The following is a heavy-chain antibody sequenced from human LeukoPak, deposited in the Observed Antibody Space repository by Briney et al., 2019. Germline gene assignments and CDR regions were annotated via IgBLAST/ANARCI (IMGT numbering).Heavy chain of an antibody. V-gene: IGHV3-30*18. D-gene: IGHD1-26*01. CDR2: IAYVGSVK. Sequence: GRSLRLSCTASGFPFSTFGMHWVPQSPGKGRDWVGAIAYVGSVKYYPGSLKGHPTIPRDNSKNTLSLHVKSLRTEDTAGSCCAKDGTVVGATSFDYWGLGTLVTVSS. J-gene: IGHJ4*02. CDR1: GFPFSTFG. CDR3: AKDGTVVGATSFDY.